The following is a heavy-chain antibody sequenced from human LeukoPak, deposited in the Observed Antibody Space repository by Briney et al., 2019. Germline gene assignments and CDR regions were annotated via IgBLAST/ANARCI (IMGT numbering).Heavy chain of an antibody. CDR2: IYYSGNT. Sequence: PSETLSLTCTVSGVSISSSNSYWGWIRQPPGKGLEWIGSIYYSGNTYYNASLKSQVSISIDTSKNQFSLRLTSVTAADTAVYYCASIGIAVAGTGSYFDYWGQGTLVTVSS. D-gene: IGHD6-19*01. V-gene: IGHV4-39*01. CDR3: ASIGIAVAGTGSYFDY. J-gene: IGHJ4*02. CDR1: GVSISSSNSY.